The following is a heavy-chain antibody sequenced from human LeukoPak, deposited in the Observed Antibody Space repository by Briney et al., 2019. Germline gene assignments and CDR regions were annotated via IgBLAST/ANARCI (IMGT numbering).Heavy chain of an antibody. CDR2: ISGSGGTI. D-gene: IGHD3-10*02. J-gene: IGHJ6*04. V-gene: IGHV3-48*03. Sequence: GGSLRLSCAISGFNFFNTGMGWVRQAPGKGLEWLSYISGSGGTIYYADSVKGRFTISRDNAKNSLYLQMNSLRAEDTAVYYCAELGITMIGGVWGKGTTVTISS. CDR1: GFNFFNTG. CDR3: AELGITMIGGV.